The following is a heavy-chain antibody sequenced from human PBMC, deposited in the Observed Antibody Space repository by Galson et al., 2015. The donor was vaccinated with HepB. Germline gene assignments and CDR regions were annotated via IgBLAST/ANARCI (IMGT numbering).Heavy chain of an antibody. CDR1: GYTFMSYV. CDR3: ARDVDVADRPHLDS. J-gene: IGHJ4*02. D-gene: IGHD6-6*01. Sequence: SVKVSCKASGYTFMSYVITWVRQAPGQGLEWIGWISGYNGDTNYAQKFQDRVIMTRDTSTSTAHMELRRLRADDTAVYYCARDVDVADRPHLDSWGQGTLVTVSS. V-gene: IGHV1-18*04. CDR2: ISGYNGDT.